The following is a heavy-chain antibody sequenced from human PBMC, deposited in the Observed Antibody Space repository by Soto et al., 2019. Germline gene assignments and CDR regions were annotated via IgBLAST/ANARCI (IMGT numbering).Heavy chain of an antibody. D-gene: IGHD2-15*01. CDR3: ARLFFFQAEDGIRDTVPVSAFLLNRSSDL. V-gene: IGHV4-59*08. J-gene: IGHJ2*01. CDR2: IYYSGST. Sequence: PGKVLEWIGYIYYSGSTNYNPSLKSRVTISVDTSKNQFSLKLSSVNAADTAVYYCARLFFFQAEDGIRDTVPVSAFLLNRSSDL.